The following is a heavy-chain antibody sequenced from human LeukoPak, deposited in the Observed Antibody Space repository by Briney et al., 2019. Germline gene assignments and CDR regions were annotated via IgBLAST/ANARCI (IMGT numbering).Heavy chain of an antibody. Sequence: SETLSLTCAVSGGSISSGGYSWSWIRQPPGKGLEWIGYIYHSGSTYYNPSLKSRVTISVDRSKNQFSLKLSSVTAADTAVYYCARDSGVGATAYYYYGMDVWGQGTTVTVSS. CDR2: IYHSGST. D-gene: IGHD1-26*01. CDR3: ARDSGVGATAYYYYGMDV. J-gene: IGHJ6*02. CDR1: GGSISSGGYS. V-gene: IGHV4-30-2*01.